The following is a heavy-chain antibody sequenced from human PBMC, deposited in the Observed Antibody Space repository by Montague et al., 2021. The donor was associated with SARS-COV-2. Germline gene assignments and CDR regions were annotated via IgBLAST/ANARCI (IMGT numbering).Heavy chain of an antibody. CDR2: IYYSGST. CDR3: AREPRVGQLLSIHYYGMDV. CDR1: GGSISSGGYY. D-gene: IGHD2-2*01. V-gene: IGHV4-31*03. J-gene: IGHJ6*02. Sequence: TLSLTCTVSGGSISSGGYYWSWIRQHPGKGLEWIGYIYYSGSTYYNPSLKSRVTISVDTSKNQPSLKLSSVTAADTAVYYCAREPRVGQLLSIHYYGMDVWGQGTTVTVSS.